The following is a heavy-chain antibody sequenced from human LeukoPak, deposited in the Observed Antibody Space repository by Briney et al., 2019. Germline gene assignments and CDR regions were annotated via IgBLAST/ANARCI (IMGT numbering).Heavy chain of an antibody. CDR2: VSADGSST. CDR3: ARGPISSNPGT. D-gene: IGHD2-2*01. J-gene: IGHJ5*02. V-gene: IGHV3-74*01. CDR1: GFTFSTYW. Sequence: GGSLRLSCAVSGFTFSTYWMHWVRQAPGKGLVWVSRVSADGSSTTYADSVKGRFTISRDNAKNTLYLQMNSLRAEDTAIYYCARGPISSNPGTWGQGTLVTVSS.